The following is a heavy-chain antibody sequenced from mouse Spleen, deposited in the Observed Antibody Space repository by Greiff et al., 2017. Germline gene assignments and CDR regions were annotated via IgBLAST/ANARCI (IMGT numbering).Heavy chain of an antibody. CDR1: GFSLTSYG. CDR3: ARHRGRYGYFDV. V-gene: IGHV2-6-1*01. Sequence: VKLVESGPGLVAPSQSLSITCTISGFSLTSYGVHWVRQPPGKGLEWLVVIWSDGSTTYNSALKSRLSISKDNSKSQVFLKMNSLQTDDTAMYYCARHRGRYGYFDVWGAGTTVTVSS. CDR2: IWSDGST. J-gene: IGHJ1*01.